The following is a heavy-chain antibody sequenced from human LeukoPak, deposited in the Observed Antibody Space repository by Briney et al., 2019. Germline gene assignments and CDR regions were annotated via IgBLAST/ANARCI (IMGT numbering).Heavy chain of an antibody. CDR2: IWYDGSNK. Sequence: GRSLRLSCAASGFTFSSYGMHWVRQAPGKGLEWVAVIWYDGSNKYYADSVKGRFTISRDNSKNTLYLQMNSLRAEDTAVYYCARGGYYDSSGYYDYWGREPWSPSPQ. J-gene: IGHJ4*02. CDR1: GFTFSSYG. D-gene: IGHD3-22*01. CDR3: ARGGYYDSSGYYDY. V-gene: IGHV3-33*01.